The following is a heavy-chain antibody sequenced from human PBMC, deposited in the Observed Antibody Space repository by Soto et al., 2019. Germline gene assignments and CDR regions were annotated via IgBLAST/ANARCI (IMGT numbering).Heavy chain of an antibody. CDR3: ARDRPQFKTSPVDY. CDR2: ISAYNGNT. V-gene: IGHV1-18*04. J-gene: IGHJ4*02. Sequence: QVQLVQSGAEVKKPGASVKVSCKASGSTFTSSGISWVRQAPGQGLEWMGWISAYNGNTNYAQKLQGRVTMTTDTATSTAYMELRSLRSDATAVYYCARDRPQFKTSPVDYWGQGTLVTVSS. CDR1: GSTFTSSG.